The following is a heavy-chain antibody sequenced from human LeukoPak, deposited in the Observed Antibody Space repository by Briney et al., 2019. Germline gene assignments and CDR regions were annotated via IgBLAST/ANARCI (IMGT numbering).Heavy chain of an antibody. CDR1: GFTFSSYA. Sequence: PGRSLRLSCAASGFTFSSYAMHWVRQAPGKGLEWVAVISYDGSNKYYADSVKGRFTISRDNSKNTLYLQMNSLRAEDTAVYYCARDPLAVAGTYYFDYWGQGTLVTVSS. J-gene: IGHJ4*02. D-gene: IGHD6-19*01. CDR2: ISYDGSNK. V-gene: IGHV3-30*04. CDR3: ARDPLAVAGTYYFDY.